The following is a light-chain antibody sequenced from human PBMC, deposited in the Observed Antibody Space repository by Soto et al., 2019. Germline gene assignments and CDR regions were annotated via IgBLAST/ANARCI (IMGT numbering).Light chain of an antibody. V-gene: IGKV3-15*01. J-gene: IGKJ1*01. Sequence: EIVMTQSRASLSVSPGERASFSFGASQSVSSNLAWYQQKPGQAPRLVIYGASTRATGIPARFSGSGSGTEFTLNISSLQSEDFAAYYCLQYNYFWTFGQGTKVEIK. CDR1: QSVSSN. CDR3: LQYNYFWT. CDR2: GAS.